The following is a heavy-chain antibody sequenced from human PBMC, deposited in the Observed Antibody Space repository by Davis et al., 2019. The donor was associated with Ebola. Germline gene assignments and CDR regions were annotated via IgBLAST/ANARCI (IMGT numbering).Heavy chain of an antibody. D-gene: IGHD3-10*01. J-gene: IGHJ4*02. CDR1: GGSIRSYY. CDR3: ARVRGSRNYGSGRFDY. Sequence: MPGGSLRLSRTVSGGSIRSYYWSWIRQPPGKGLEWIGYIYYSVSTNFNPSLKSRVTISVDTSKNQFSLKLSSVTAADTAVYYCARVRGSRNYGSGRFDYWGQGTLVTVSS. CDR2: IYYSVST. V-gene: IGHV4-59*12.